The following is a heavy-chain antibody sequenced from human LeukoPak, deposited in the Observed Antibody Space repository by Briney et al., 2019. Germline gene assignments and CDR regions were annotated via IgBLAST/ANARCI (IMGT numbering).Heavy chain of an antibody. CDR2: IWSDGSNK. J-gene: IGHJ1*01. CDR1: GFTLSNYG. CDR3: ARGDSPAAEYFQH. D-gene: IGHD2-15*01. V-gene: IGHV3-33*01. Sequence: GGSLRLSCAASGFTLSNYGMHWVRQAPGKGLEWVAVIWSDGSNKYYADFVKGRFTISRDNSKNTLYLQMNSLRAEDTAVYYRARGDSPAAEYFQHWGQGTLVIVSS.